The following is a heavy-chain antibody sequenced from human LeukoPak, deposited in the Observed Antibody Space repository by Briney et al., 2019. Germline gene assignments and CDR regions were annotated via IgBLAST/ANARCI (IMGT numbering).Heavy chain of an antibody. D-gene: IGHD2-8*01. CDR1: GFTFSNYW. V-gene: IGHV3-7*01. CDR2: IHQHGNEK. Sequence: GGSLRLSCAASGFTFSNYWRSWFGQAPGKGLEWVASIHQHGNEKYFVDSVRGRFTISRDNAKNSLYLQMSSLRAEDTAVYYCATLNGPLFEYRGQGTLVTVSS. J-gene: IGHJ4*02. CDR3: ATLNGPLFEY.